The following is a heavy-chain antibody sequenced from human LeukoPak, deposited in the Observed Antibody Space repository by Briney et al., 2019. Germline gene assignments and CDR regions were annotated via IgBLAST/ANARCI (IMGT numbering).Heavy chain of an antibody. CDR3: AKDADSSSWNYYFDY. V-gene: IGHV3-30*18. CDR2: ISYDGSNK. Sequence: GRSLRLSCVASGFTFSSYGMHWVRQAPGKGLEWMAVISYDGSNKYYADSVKGRFTISRDNSKNTLYLQMNSLRAEDTAVYYCAKDADSSSWNYYFDYWGQGTLVTVSS. J-gene: IGHJ4*02. CDR1: GFTFSSYG. D-gene: IGHD6-13*01.